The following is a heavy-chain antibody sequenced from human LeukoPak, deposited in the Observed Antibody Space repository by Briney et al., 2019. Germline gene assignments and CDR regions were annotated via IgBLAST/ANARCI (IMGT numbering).Heavy chain of an antibody. V-gene: IGHV3-21*01. J-gene: IGHJ4*02. CDR1: GFTFSSYS. CDR3: ARGKYSSGWFAY. D-gene: IGHD6-19*01. Sequence: PGGSLRLSCAASGFTFSSYSMSWVRQAPGKGLEWVSSITTSSTYISYADSVKGRFTTSRDNAKNSLYLRMNSLRAEDTAVYYCARGKYSSGWFAYWGQGTLVTVSS. CDR2: ITTSSTYI.